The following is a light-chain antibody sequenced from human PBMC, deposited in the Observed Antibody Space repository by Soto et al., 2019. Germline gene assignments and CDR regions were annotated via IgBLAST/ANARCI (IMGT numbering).Light chain of an antibody. CDR3: QKYNSDARAFT. V-gene: IGKV1-27*01. CDR2: AAS. J-gene: IGKJ3*01. CDR1: QGISNY. Sequence: DIQMTQSPSSLSASVGDRVTITCRASQGISNYLAWYQQKPGKVPKLLIYAASTLQSGVPSRFSGSGSGTDFTLTIISLQPEDVATYYCQKYNSDARAFTFGPGTKVDIK.